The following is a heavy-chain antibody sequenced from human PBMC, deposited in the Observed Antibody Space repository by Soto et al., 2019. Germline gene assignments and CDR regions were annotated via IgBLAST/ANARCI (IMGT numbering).Heavy chain of an antibody. V-gene: IGHV3-30*18. J-gene: IGHJ6*02. CDR3: AKENYGDYSSYYYYGMDV. Sequence: LRLSCAASGFTFSSYGMHWVRQAPGKGLEWVAVISYDGSNKYYADSVKGRFTISRDNSKNTLYLQMNSLRAEDTAVYYCAKENYGDYSSYYYYGMDVWGQGTTVTVSS. D-gene: IGHD4-17*01. CDR1: GFTFSSYG. CDR2: ISYDGSNK.